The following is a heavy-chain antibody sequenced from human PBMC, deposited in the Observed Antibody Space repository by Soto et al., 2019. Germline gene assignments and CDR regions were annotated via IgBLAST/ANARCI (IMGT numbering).Heavy chain of an antibody. CDR2: ISGSGGST. V-gene: IGHV3-23*01. J-gene: IGHJ4*02. D-gene: IGHD2-15*01. CDR3: AKPERVYCSGGSCYDFDY. CDR1: GFTFSSYA. Sequence: GGSLRLSCAASGFTFSSYAMSWVRQAPGKGLEWVSAISGSGGSTYYADSVKGRFTISRDNSKNTLYLQMNSLRAEDTAVYYCAKPERVYCSGGSCYDFDYWGQGTLVTVSS.